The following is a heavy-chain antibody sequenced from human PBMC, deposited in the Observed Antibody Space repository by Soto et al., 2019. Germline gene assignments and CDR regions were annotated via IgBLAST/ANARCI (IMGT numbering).Heavy chain of an antibody. Sequence: SETLSLTCTVSGGSISSSNWWRWGRQPPGKGLEGSGGIYHSGSTNYNPSLKSRVTISIDKSKNQLYLKLRSVTAEYTAVYDCARDRRIQYPKGMDVWGQGTTVTVSS. V-gene: IGHV4-4*02. CDR3: ARDRRIQYPKGMDV. CDR1: GGSISSSNW. J-gene: IGHJ6*02. CDR2: IYHSGST. D-gene: IGHD4-4*01.